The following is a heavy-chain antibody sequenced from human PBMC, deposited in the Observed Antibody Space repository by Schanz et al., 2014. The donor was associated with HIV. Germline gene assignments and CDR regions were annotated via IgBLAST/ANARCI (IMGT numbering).Heavy chain of an antibody. CDR1: GFSFRTHG. CDR3: TKEMGAHQPFES. CDR2: ISYDKKNI. Sequence: QVQLVESGGAVVQPEGSLRLSCEASGFSFRTHGMHWVRQTPSKGLEWVAVISYDKKNIFYSDSVKGRFTISRDNSKNTLYLQMNSLRVDDTGLYYCTKEMGAHQPFESWGQGTLVTVSS. V-gene: IGHV3-30*18. J-gene: IGHJ5*01. D-gene: IGHD1-26*01.